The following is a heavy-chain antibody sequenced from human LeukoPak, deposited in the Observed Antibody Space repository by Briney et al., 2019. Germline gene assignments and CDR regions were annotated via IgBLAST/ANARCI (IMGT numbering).Heavy chain of an antibody. D-gene: IGHD6-13*01. CDR3: ARGKAAAVSYFDY. Sequence: SETLSLTCTVSGGSISSYYWSWIRQPPGKGLEWIGYIYYSGSTNYNPSLKSRVTISVDTSKNQFSLKLSSVTAADTAVYYCARGKAAAVSYFDYWGQGTLVTVSS. J-gene: IGHJ4*02. CDR1: GGSISSYY. CDR2: IYYSGST. V-gene: IGHV4-59*01.